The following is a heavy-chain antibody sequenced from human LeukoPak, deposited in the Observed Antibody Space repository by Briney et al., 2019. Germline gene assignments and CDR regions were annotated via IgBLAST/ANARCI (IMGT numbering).Heavy chain of an antibody. CDR2: IYYSGST. CDR1: GGSISSYY. Sequence: SETLSLTCTVSGGSISSYYWSWIRQPPGKGLEWIGYIYYSGSTNYNPSLKSRVTISLDTPNNHFSLKLSSVTAADTALYYCARGPKAGSSWDFDYWGQGPLVTVSS. J-gene: IGHJ4*02. V-gene: IGHV4-59*08. D-gene: IGHD6-13*01. CDR3: ARGPKAGSSWDFDY.